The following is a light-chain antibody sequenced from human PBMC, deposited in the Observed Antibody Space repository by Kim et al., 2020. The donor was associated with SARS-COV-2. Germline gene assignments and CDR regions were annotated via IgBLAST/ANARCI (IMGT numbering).Light chain of an antibody. Sequence: LSPGERATLSCRASQTLSASYLAWYQQKPGQAPRLLIFGASSRATGIPDRFTGSGSGADFTLTISRLEPEDFAVYYCQQYGSSPTFGGGTKVDIK. V-gene: IGKV3-20*01. CDR3: QQYGSSPT. J-gene: IGKJ4*01. CDR2: GAS. CDR1: QTLSASY.